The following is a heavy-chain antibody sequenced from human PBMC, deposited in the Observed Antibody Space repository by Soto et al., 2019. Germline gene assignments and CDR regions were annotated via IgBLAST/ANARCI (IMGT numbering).Heavy chain of an antibody. Sequence: EVQLVESGGGLVQPGGSLRLSCAASGFTFSSYSMNWVRQAPGKGLEWVSYISSSSSTIYYVDSVKGRFTISRDNAKNTLYLQLNSLRDEDTAVYYCERYGGGHEPNGYWGQGTLVTVSS. D-gene: IGHD3-16*01. CDR3: ERYGGGHEPNGY. V-gene: IGHV3-48*02. J-gene: IGHJ4*02. CDR2: ISSSSSTI. CDR1: GFTFSSYS.